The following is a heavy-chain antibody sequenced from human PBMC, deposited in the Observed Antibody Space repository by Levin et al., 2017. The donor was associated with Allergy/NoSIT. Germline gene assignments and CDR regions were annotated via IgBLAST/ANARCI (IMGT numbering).Heavy chain of an antibody. V-gene: IGHV3-11*03. CDR2: ISSSSSYT. D-gene: IGHD3-10*01. CDR1: GFTFSDYY. CDR3: ARYGSGSYYSNFDY. J-gene: IGHJ4*02. Sequence: GGSLRLSCAASGFTFSDYYMSWIRQAPGKGLEWVSYISSSSSYTNYADSVKGRFTISRDNAKNSLYLQMNSLRAEDTAVYYCARYGSGSYYSNFDYWGQGTLVTVSS.